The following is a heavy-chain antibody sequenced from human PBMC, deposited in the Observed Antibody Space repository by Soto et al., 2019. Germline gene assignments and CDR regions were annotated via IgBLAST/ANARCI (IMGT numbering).Heavy chain of an antibody. CDR3: ARDGGRGSSSWYRVRYMDV. Sequence: QVQLQQGGAGLLKPSETLSLTCAVYGVSFSGYYWSWIRQLLGKGLEWMGEINHSGSTNYNPSLTSRFTISVDTPKNQFSLKLSSVTAADTAVYYCARDGGRGSSSWYRVRYMDVWGKGTTVTVSS. J-gene: IGHJ6*03. CDR1: GVSFSGYY. CDR2: INHSGST. D-gene: IGHD6-13*01. V-gene: IGHV4-34*01.